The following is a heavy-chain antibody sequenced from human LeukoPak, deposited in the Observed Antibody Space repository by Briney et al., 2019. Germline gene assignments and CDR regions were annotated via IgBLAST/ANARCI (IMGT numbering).Heavy chain of an antibody. CDR3: ARTHDFWSGYYYMDV. CDR2: IYYSGST. CDR1: GGSISSYY. Sequence: SGTLSLTCTVSGGSISSYYWSWLRQPPGKGLEWIGYIYYSGSTNYNPSLKSRVTISVDTSKNQFSLKLSSVTAADTAVYYCARTHDFWSGYYYMDVWGKGTTVTVSS. V-gene: IGHV4-59*01. D-gene: IGHD3-3*01. J-gene: IGHJ6*03.